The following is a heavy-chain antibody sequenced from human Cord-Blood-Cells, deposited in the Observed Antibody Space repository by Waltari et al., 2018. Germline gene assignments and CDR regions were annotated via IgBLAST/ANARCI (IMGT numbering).Heavy chain of an antibody. J-gene: IGHJ3*02. V-gene: IGHV4-39*01. CDR2: IYYSGTP. CDR1: GGSISSSSYY. D-gene: IGHD2-15*01. Sequence: QLQLQESGPGLVKPSETLSLTCTVSGGSISSSSYYWGWIRQPPGKGLEWIGSIYYSGTPYYNPSLKIRVTISVDTSKNQFSLKLSSVTAADTAVYYCARYCSGGSCYDAFDIWGQGTMVTVSS. CDR3: ARYCSGGSCYDAFDI.